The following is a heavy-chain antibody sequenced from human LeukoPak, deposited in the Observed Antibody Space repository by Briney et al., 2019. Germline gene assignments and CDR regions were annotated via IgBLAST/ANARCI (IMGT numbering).Heavy chain of an antibody. J-gene: IGHJ3*02. Sequence: SETLSLTCTVSGDSISSYYWNWIRQPPGKGLEWIGYIYYSGSTNYNPSLKSRVTISVDTSKNQFSLKLSSVTAADTAVYYCASIRLPTDAFDIWGQGTMVTVSS. D-gene: IGHD6-25*01. CDR1: GDSISSYY. V-gene: IGHV4-59*08. CDR2: IYYSGST. CDR3: ASIRLPTDAFDI.